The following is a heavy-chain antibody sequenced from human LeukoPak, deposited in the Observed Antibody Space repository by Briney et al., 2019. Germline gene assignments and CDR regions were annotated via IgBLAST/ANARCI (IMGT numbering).Heavy chain of an antibody. CDR1: GGSFSGYD. V-gene: IGHV4-34*03. CDR2: INHSGST. D-gene: IGHD5-12*01. CDR3: QYHPDFTDYSIDY. J-gene: IGHJ4*02. Sequence: SETLSLTCAVYGGSFSGYDWSWIRQPPGKGLEWIGEINHSGSTNYNPSLKSRVTISVDASKNQFSLKLNSVTAADTAVYYCQYHPDFTDYSIDYWGQGTLVTVSS.